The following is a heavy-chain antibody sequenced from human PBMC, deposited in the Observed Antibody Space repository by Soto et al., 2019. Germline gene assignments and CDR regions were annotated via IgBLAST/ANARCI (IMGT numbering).Heavy chain of an antibody. D-gene: IGHD3-9*01. V-gene: IGHV4-31*03. CDR2: ISDSGGT. CDR1: GGSIRSGGFY. J-gene: IGHJ5*02. Sequence: QVQLQESGPGLVMPSQTLSLTCTVSGGSIRSGGFYWNWLRRQPGKGLEWIGYISDSGGTYYNPSLRSRLTLSVDTSRNQFSLRLNSVTAADTALYYCARGADNSYNWFDPWGQGTLVTVSS. CDR3: ARGADNSYNWFDP.